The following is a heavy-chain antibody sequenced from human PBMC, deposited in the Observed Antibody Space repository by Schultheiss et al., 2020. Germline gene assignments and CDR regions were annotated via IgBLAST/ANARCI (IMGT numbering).Heavy chain of an antibody. CDR2: INPNSGGT. V-gene: IGHV1-2*02. CDR3: ARGLSIAVVNKLDYYYGMDV. J-gene: IGHJ6*02. D-gene: IGHD6-19*01. Sequence: ASVKVSCKASGYTFTGYYMHWVRQAPGQGLEWMGWINPNSGGTNYAQKFQGRVTITADESTSTAYMELSSLRSEDTAVYYCARGLSIAVVNKLDYYYGMDVWGQGTTVTVSS. CDR1: GYTFTGYY.